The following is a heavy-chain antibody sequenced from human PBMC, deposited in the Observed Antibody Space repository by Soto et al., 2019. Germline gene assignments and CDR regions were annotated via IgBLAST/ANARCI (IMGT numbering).Heavy chain of an antibody. CDR3: VRFWPPPDSDLLTAYSDAFDY. J-gene: IGHJ4*02. D-gene: IGHD3-9*01. CDR2: VSYSGST. CDR1: GGSISSDTYY. V-gene: IGHV4-39*01. Sequence: QLQLQESGPGLVKPSETLSLTCTVSGGSISSDTYYWGWIRQSPEKGLEWIASVSYSGSTYYNPPPKSRVPIPVDTSKSQFSLKLRSVTAADTAVYYCVRFWPPPDSDLLTAYSDAFDYWGQGTLVTVSS.